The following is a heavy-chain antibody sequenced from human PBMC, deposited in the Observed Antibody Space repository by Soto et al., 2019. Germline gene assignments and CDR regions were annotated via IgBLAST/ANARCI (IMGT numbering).Heavy chain of an antibody. V-gene: IGHV3-23*01. Sequence: PGGSLRLSCAASGFTFSSYAMSWVRQAPGRGREGVPAXXGXXGXTXXXDXXXGRFTISRDNSKNTLYLQMNSLGAEDTAVYYCAKDPGVLAQSYFDYWGQGTLVTASS. D-gene: IGHD2-8*01. CDR1: GFTFSSYA. CDR2: XXGXXGXT. J-gene: IGHJ4*02. CDR3: AKDPGVLAQSYFDY.